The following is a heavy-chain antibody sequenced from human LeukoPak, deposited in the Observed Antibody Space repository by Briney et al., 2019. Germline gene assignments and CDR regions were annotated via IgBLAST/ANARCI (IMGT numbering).Heavy chain of an antibody. D-gene: IGHD6-19*01. CDR3: AKDPAYSSGWYNGPWVQYGHYYYYGMDV. CDR2: ISGSGGST. CDR1: GFTFSSYA. V-gene: IGHV3-23*01. Sequence: PGGSLRLSCAASGFTFSSYAMSWVRQAPGKGLEWVSAISGSGGSTYYADSVKGRFTISRDNSKNTLYLQMNSLRAEDTAVYYCAKDPAYSSGWYNGPWVQYGHYYYYGMDVWVQETTVTVSS. J-gene: IGHJ6*02.